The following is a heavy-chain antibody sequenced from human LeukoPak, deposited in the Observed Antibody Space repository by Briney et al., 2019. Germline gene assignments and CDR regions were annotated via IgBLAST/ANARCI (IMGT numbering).Heavy chain of an antibody. V-gene: IGHV4-39*07. Sequence: SETLSLTCVVSGDSVSSTNYYWGWIRQPPGKGLEWIGTTHYSGNTYYNPSLKSRVTISLDTSKNQFSLRLNSVTAADTAVYYCARLPKYLVPAASNRNSDMDVWGKGTTVIVSS. CDR1: GDSVSSTNYY. CDR2: THYSGNT. D-gene: IGHD2-2*01. J-gene: IGHJ6*03. CDR3: ARLPKYLVPAASNRNSDMDV.